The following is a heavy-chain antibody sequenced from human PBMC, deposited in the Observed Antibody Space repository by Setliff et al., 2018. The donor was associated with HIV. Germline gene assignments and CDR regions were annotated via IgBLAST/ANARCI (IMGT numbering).Heavy chain of an antibody. V-gene: IGHV3-23*01. CDR1: GFTFNNYA. CDR3: EKGQLPYCTNGVCYAIDY. D-gene: IGHD2-8*01. J-gene: IGHJ4*02. Sequence: GESLKISCAASGFTFNNYAMSWVRQAPGKRLEWVSTISNSGDSTFHVDSVKGRFTISRDNSKNTVYLEMNSLRAEDTAVYYCEKGQLPYCTNGVCYAIDYWGQGTLVTVSS. CDR2: ISNSGDST.